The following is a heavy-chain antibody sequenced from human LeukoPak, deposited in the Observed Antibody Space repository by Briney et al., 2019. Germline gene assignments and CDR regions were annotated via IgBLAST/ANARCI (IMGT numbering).Heavy chain of an antibody. J-gene: IGHJ6*02. CDR1: GGTVSSYA. D-gene: IGHD6-25*01. CDR3: ARARAAPPSYYGMDV. CDR2: IIPIFGIA. V-gene: IGHV1-69*04. Sequence: ASVKVSCKASGGTVSSYAISWVRQAPGQGLELIGRIIPIFGIANYAQKFQGRVTITADKSTSTAYMELSSLRSEDTAVYYCARARAAPPSYYGMDVWGQGTTVTVSS.